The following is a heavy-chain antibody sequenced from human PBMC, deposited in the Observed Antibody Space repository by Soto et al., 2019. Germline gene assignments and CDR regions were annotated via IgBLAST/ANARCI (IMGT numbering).Heavy chain of an antibody. CDR3: ARGETYYYDSSGYYGDFDY. J-gene: IGHJ4*02. CDR2: IIPIFGTA. D-gene: IGHD3-22*01. V-gene: IGHV1-69*13. CDR1: GGTFSSYA. Sequence: SVKVSCKASGGTFSSYAISWVRQAPGQGLEWMGGIIPIFGTANYAQRFQGRVTITADESTSTAYMELSSLRSEDTAVYYCARGETYYYDSSGYYGDFDYWGQGTLVTVSS.